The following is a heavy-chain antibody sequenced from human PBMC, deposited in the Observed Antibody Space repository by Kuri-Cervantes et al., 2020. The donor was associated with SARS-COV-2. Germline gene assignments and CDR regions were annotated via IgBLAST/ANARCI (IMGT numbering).Heavy chain of an antibody. Sequence: ASVKVSCKASGYTFTSYAMNWVRQAPGQGLEWMGWISTFNGDTNYAQKFQGRVTVTTDTVSSTAYMELTSLRSDDTAVYYCARATIFGVVIANFDYWGQGTLVTVSS. CDR2: ISTFNGDT. CDR3: ARATIFGVVIANFDY. V-gene: IGHV1-18*01. CDR1: GYTFTSYA. D-gene: IGHD3-3*01. J-gene: IGHJ4*02.